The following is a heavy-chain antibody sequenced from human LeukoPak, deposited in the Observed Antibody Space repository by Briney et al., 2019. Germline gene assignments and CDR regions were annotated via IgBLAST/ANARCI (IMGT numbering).Heavy chain of an antibody. J-gene: IGHJ3*02. CDR3: ARVKVDSAWYTAFDI. D-gene: IGHD6-19*01. CDR2: ISGSGGGA. Sequence: LPGGSLRLSCAASGFTFSSYAMSWVRQAPGKGLEWVSGISGSGGGAYYADSVKGRFTISRDNSKNTLYLQMNSLRAEDTAVYYCARVKVDSAWYTAFDIWGQGTMVTVSS. CDR1: GFTFSSYA. V-gene: IGHV3-23*01.